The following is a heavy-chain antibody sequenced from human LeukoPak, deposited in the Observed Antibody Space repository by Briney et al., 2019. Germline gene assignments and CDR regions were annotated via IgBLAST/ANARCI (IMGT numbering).Heavy chain of an antibody. J-gene: IGHJ4*02. V-gene: IGHV3-21*01. Sequence: GGFLILSCASSGFTFSSYSMNWVRQARGKVLEWVSSISGSSSYIYYADSVKDRFNIHRDNAKNSLNLQRNSRRAEDTAVYYCARDYYGSVSNDYWGQGSLVTVSS. CDR2: ISGSSSYI. D-gene: IGHD3-10*01. CDR3: ARDYYGSVSNDY. CDR1: GFTFSSYS.